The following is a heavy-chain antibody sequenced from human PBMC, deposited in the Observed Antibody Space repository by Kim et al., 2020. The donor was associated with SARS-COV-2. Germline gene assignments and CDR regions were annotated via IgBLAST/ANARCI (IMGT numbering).Heavy chain of an antibody. Sequence: GGSLRLSCAASGFTFSSYAMSWVRQAPGKGLEWVSAISGSGGSTYYADSVKGRFTISRDNSKNTLYLQMNSLRAEDTAVYYCAKEPWGIAPAKSRYFQHWGQGTLVTVSS. V-gene: IGHV3-23*01. CDR2: ISGSGGST. J-gene: IGHJ1*01. CDR3: AKEPWGIAPAKSRYFQH. D-gene: IGHD3-16*01. CDR1: GFTFSSYA.